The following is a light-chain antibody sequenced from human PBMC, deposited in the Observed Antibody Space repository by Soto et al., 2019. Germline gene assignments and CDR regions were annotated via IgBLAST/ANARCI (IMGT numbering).Light chain of an antibody. J-gene: IGKJ1*01. Sequence: DIRLTQSPSTLSASVGDRVTITCRASQGVNTWLAWYQQNXXKAPNLLIYAASNLQGGVPSGFTGSGSGAEFTLTNSSLQHDDFTTYYCQQYDAYPCTFDQGTKVEIK. V-gene: IGKV1-5*01. CDR3: QQYDAYPCT. CDR1: QGVNTW. CDR2: AAS.